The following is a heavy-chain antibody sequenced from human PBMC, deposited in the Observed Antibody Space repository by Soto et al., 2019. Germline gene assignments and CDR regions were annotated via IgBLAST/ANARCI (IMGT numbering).Heavy chain of an antibody. V-gene: IGHV4-31*03. CDR1: GGSISSGGYY. Sequence: QVQLQESGPGLVKPSQTLSLTCTVSGGSISSGGYYWSWIRQHPGKGLEWIGYIYYSGSTYYNPSRKSRVTISVDTSKNQFSLKLSYLTAADKAVYYCAREVRAAAAGIRWFDPWGQGTLVTVSS. CDR2: IYYSGST. J-gene: IGHJ5*02. D-gene: IGHD6-13*01. CDR3: AREVRAAAAGIRWFDP.